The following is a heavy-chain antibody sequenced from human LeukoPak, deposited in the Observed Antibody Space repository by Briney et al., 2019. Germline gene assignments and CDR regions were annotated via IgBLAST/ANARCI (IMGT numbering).Heavy chain of an antibody. J-gene: IGHJ4*02. Sequence: SETLSLTCAVYGGSFSSYYWSWIRQPPGEGLEWIGEINHSASTNYNSSLKSRVTISVDKSENHFSLKLRSVTAADTAVYYCARGFTTSGPFDYWGQGTLVTVSS. CDR2: INHSAST. V-gene: IGHV4-34*01. D-gene: IGHD3-3*01. CDR1: GGSFSSYY. CDR3: ARGFTTSGPFDY.